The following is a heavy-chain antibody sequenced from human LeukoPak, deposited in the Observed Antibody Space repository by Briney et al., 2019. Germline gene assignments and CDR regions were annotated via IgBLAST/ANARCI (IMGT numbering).Heavy chain of an antibody. V-gene: IGHV4-61*02. J-gene: IGHJ3*01. CDR3: ARFHYYDSSGYYGFRAFDV. CDR2: IHTSGST. D-gene: IGHD3-22*01. CDR1: GGSISSGSYY. Sequence: TLSLTCTVSGGSISSGSYYWSWIRQPAGKGLEWIGRIHTSGSTYYNPSLKSRVTISVDTSKNQFSLKLSSVTAADTAVYYCARFHYYDSSGYYGFRAFDVWGQGTMVTVSS.